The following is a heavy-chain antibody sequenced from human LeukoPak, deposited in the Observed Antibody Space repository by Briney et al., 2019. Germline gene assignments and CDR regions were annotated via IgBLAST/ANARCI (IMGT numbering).Heavy chain of an antibody. D-gene: IGHD3-22*01. V-gene: IGHV1-46*01. CDR2: INPSGGGT. Sequence: ASVKVSCKASGYTFTSYYIHWVRQAPGQGLEWMGIINPSGGGTSYAQRFQGRVTMTRDTSTSTVYMELSSLRSEDTAVYYCARDYYDSSGYPSFDPWGQGTLVTVSS. CDR3: ARDYYDSSGYPSFDP. J-gene: IGHJ5*02. CDR1: GYTFTSYY.